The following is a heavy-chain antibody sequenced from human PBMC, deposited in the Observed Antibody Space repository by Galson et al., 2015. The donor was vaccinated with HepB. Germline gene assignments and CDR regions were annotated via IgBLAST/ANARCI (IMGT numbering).Heavy chain of an antibody. V-gene: IGHV3-7*03. Sequence: SLRLSCAASGFTFSSYWMSWVRQAPGKGLEWVANIKQDGSEKYYVDSVKGRFTISRDNAKNSLYLQMNSLRAEDTAVYYCAKGSTPVSWSLGLFDYWGQGTLVTVSS. CDR2: IKQDGSEK. D-gene: IGHD4-11*01. CDR3: AKGSTPVSWSLGLFDY. CDR1: GFTFSSYW. J-gene: IGHJ4*02.